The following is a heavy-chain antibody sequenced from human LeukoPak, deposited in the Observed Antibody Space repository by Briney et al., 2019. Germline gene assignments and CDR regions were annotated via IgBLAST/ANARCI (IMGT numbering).Heavy chain of an antibody. V-gene: IGHV3-30*18. CDR3: AKSSDLLTGYYSYFEY. CDR2: ISYDGSNE. D-gene: IGHD3-9*01. CDR1: GFTFSSYG. J-gene: IGHJ4*01. Sequence: GGSLRLSCTASGFTFSSYGIHWVRQAPGKGLEWVALISYDGSNEYYADSVKGRFTISRDNSKNTLYMQMNSLRAEDTAVYYCAKSSDLLTGYYSYFEYWGHGTLVTVAS.